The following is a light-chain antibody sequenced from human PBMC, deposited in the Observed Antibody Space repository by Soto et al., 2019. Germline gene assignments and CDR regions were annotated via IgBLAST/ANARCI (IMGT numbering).Light chain of an antibody. J-gene: IGKJ1*01. CDR3: QQCGSSSWT. V-gene: IGKV3-20*01. CDR1: QSVSSSY. CDR2: GAS. Sequence: EIVFTQSPGTLSLSPGERATLSCRASQSVSSSYLAWYQQKSGQAPRLLIYGASRRAAGIPDRFSGSGSGTDFTLTISRLEPEDFAVYYCQQCGSSSWTFGQGTRWISN.